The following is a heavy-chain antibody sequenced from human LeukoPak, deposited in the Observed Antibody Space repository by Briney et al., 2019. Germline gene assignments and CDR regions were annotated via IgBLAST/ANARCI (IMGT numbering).Heavy chain of an antibody. D-gene: IGHD3-22*01. J-gene: IGHJ3*02. CDR2: IYYSGST. Sequence: SETLSLTCTVSGGSISNYYWSWIRQPPGKGLEWLGNIYYSGSTNYNPSLKSRVTMSVDTSKNQFSLKLSSVTAADTAVYYCARRYYDSSGYAFDIWGQGTMVTVSS. V-gene: IGHV4-59*08. CDR3: ARRYYDSSGYAFDI. CDR1: GGSISNYY.